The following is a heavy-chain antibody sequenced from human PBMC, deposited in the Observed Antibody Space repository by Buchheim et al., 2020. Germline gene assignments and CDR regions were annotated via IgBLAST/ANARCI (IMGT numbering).Heavy chain of an antibody. J-gene: IGHJ5*02. CDR3: AKVSSYYYDSSGYSRGNWFDP. CDR1: GFTFSSYA. V-gene: IGHV3-23*01. D-gene: IGHD3-22*01. CDR2: ISGSGGST. Sequence: EVQLLESGGGLVQPGGSLRLSCAASGFTFSSYAMSWVRQAPGKGLEWVSAISGSGGSTYYADSVKGRFTISRDNSKNTLSLQMNSLRAEDTAVYYCAKVSSYYYDSSGYSRGNWFDPWGQGTL.